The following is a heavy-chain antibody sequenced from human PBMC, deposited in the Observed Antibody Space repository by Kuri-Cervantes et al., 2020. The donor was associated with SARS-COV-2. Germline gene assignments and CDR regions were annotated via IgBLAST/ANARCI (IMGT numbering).Heavy chain of an antibody. D-gene: IGHD6-19*01. J-gene: IGHJ4*02. CDR2: INHSGST. CDR3: ARWGYSSGWYAVD. Sequence: GSLRLSCAVYGGSFSGYYWSWIRQPPGKGLEWIGEINHSGSTNYNPSLKSRVTISVDTSKNQFSLKLSSVTAADTAVYYCARWGYSSGWYAVDWGQGTLVTVSS. CDR1: GGSFSGYY. V-gene: IGHV4-34*01.